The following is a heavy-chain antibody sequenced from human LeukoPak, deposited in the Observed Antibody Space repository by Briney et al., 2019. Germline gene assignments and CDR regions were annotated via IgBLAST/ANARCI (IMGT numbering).Heavy chain of an antibody. CDR3: ARSDYGGNPDY. V-gene: IGHV1-3*01. D-gene: IGHD4-23*01. Sequence: ASVKVSCKASGYTFTSYAMHWVRQAPGQGLECMGWINVGKGNTEYSQKFQGRVTITRDTSASTAYMELGSLRSEDTAVYYCARSDYGGNPDYWGQGTLVTVSS. CDR2: INVGKGNT. J-gene: IGHJ4*02. CDR1: GYTFTSYA.